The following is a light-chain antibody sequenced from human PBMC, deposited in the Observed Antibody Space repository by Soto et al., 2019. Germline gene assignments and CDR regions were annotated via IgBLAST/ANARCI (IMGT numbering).Light chain of an antibody. Sequence: QSVLTQPPSASGTPGQRVTISCSGSSPNIGSNTVNWYQQLPGTAPKLLIYSNNQRPSWVPDRFSGSKSGTSASLAISGLQSEDEADYYCAAWDDSLNGPVFGGGTQLTVL. V-gene: IGLV1-44*01. J-gene: IGLJ7*01. CDR3: AAWDDSLNGPV. CDR2: SNN. CDR1: SPNIGSNT.